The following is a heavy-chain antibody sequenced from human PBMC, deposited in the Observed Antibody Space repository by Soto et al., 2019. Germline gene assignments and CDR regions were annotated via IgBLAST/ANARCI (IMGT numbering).Heavy chain of an antibody. D-gene: IGHD2-2*02. V-gene: IGHV1-46*01. CDR1: GYTFTSYY. CDR3: ARAVVVPAAIPGYYYYYGMDV. J-gene: IGHJ6*02. Sequence: ASVKVSCKASGYTFTSYYMHWVRQAPGQGLEWMGIVNPSGGSTSYAQKFQGRVTMTRDTSTSTVYMELSSLRSEDTAVYYCARAVVVPAAIPGYYYYYGMDVWGQGTTVTVSS. CDR2: VNPSGGST.